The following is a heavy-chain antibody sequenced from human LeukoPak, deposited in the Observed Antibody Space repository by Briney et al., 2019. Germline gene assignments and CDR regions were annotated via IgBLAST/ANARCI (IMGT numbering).Heavy chain of an antibody. J-gene: IGHJ4*02. V-gene: IGHV3-72*01. CDR2: IRNKVNSYGT. D-gene: IGHD1-26*01. CDR1: GFSFSDHY. CDR3: TRVRLGAATRYFDY. Sequence: GGPLRLSCAASGFSFSDHYMDWVRLAPGKGLEWVGRIRNKVNSYGTEYAASVKGRFTISRDDSKDSLYLQMNSLRSEDTALYYCTRVRLGAATRYFDYWGQGTLVTVSS.